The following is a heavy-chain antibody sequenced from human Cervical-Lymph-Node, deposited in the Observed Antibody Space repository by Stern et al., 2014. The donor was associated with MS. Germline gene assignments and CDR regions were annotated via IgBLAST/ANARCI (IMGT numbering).Heavy chain of an antibody. D-gene: IGHD6-13*01. CDR3: ASAYSSSHYYFDY. CDR2: IWYDGSNP. J-gene: IGHJ4*02. V-gene: IGHV3-33*01. Sequence: VQLVESGGGVVQPGRSLRLSCAASGFSFSRYAMHWVRQAPGKGLEWVALIWYDGSNPYYADSGTGRFTISRDNFKNKLYLQMNSLRAEDTAVYYCASAYSSSHYYFDYWGQGTLVTVSS. CDR1: GFSFSRYA.